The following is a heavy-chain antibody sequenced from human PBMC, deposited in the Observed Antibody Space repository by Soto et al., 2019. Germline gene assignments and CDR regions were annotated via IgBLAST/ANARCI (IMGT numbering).Heavy chain of an antibody. CDR2: IWYDGSNT. Sequence: GGSLRLSCAVSGFTFTSYGMHWVRQAPGKGLEWVALIWYDGSNTYYADSVKGRFTISRDNSRNTLYLQMNSLRAEDTAVYYCARDRSTMFDYWGQGTLVTVSS. D-gene: IGHD3-10*01. J-gene: IGHJ4*02. CDR3: ARDRSTMFDY. V-gene: IGHV3-33*01. CDR1: GFTFTSYG.